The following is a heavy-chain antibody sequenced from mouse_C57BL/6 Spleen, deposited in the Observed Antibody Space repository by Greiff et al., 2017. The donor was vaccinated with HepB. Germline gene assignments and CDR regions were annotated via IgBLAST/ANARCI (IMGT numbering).Heavy chain of an antibody. V-gene: IGHV1-39*01. CDR3: AREYYCDSSTPLVY. Sequence: EVQLQQSGPELVKPGASVKISCKASGYSFTDYNMNWVKQSNGKSLEWIGVINPNYGTTSYNQKFKGKATLTVDQSSSTAYMQLNSLTSEDSAVYHCAREYYCDSSTPLVYWRQGTTLTVSS. CDR2: INPNYGTT. J-gene: IGHJ2*01. D-gene: IGHD1-1*01. CDR1: GYSFTDYN.